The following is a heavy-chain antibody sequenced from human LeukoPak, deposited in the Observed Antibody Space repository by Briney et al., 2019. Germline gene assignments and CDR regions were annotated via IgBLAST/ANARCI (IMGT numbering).Heavy chain of an antibody. CDR1: GFTVSSNH. J-gene: IGHJ3*02. CDR3: ARDDAEMATIGEI. V-gene: IGHV3-66*01. CDR2: VYSNGSA. Sequence: GGSLRLSCAASGFTVSSNHINWVRQAPGKGLEWVAIVYSNGSAYYADSVKDRFTISTDNSKNTLYLQMNSLRAEDTAVYYCARDDAEMATIGEIWGQGTMVTVSS. D-gene: IGHD5-24*01.